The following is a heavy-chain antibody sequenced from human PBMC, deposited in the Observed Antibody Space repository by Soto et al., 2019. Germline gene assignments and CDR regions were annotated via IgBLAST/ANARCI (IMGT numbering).Heavy chain of an antibody. CDR2: IIPILGIA. Sequence: SVKVSCKASGGTFSSYTISWVRQAPGQGLEWMGRIIPILGIANYAQKFQGRVTITADKSTSTAYMELSSLRSEDTAVYYCATYRGHLRFLEWLPGLGFDPWGQGTLVPVSS. J-gene: IGHJ5*02. CDR1: GGTFSSYT. D-gene: IGHD3-3*01. V-gene: IGHV1-69*02. CDR3: ATYRGHLRFLEWLPGLGFDP.